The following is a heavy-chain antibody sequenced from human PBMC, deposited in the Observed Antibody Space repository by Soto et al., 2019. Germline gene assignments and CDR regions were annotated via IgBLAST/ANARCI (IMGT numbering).Heavy chain of an antibody. D-gene: IGHD3-10*01. V-gene: IGHV4-61*01. Sequence: SETLSLTCTVSGGSVSSDSYYWTWIRQPPGKGLEWIGNIYYSGSTNYNPSLKSRVTISVDTSKNQFSLKLTSVTAADTAVYYCARANRRYYASGSSNFDYWGQGTLVTVSS. CDR2: IYYSGST. J-gene: IGHJ4*02. CDR3: ARANRRYYASGSSNFDY. CDR1: GGSVSSDSYY.